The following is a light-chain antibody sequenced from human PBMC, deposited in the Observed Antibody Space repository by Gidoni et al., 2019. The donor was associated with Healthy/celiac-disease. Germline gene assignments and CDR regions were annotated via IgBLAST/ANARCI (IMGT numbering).Light chain of an antibody. CDR2: QDN. Sequence: SYELTQPPSMSVSPGQTASITCSGDKLGDKYACWYQQKPGQSPVLVIYQDNKRPSGIPERFSGSTSGNTATLTISGTQAMDEADYHCQAWDSSTVVFGGGTKLTVL. CDR3: QAWDSSTVV. V-gene: IGLV3-1*01. J-gene: IGLJ2*01. CDR1: KLGDKY.